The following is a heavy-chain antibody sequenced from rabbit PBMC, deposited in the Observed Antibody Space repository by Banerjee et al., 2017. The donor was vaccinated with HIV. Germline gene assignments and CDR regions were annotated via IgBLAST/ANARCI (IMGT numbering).Heavy chain of an antibody. CDR1: GFSLSSYG. CDR2: IDTGSGST. CDR3: ARGSDCTYGYTDCAFRL. V-gene: IGHV1S40*01. D-gene: IGHD3-1*01. J-gene: IGHJ4*01. Sequence: QSLEKSGGDLVKPGASLTLTCTASGFSLSSYGISWVRQAPGKGLEWIGAIDTGSGSTYYASWAKGRFTISETSSTTVTLQMTSLTAADTATYFCARGSDCTYGYTDCAFRLWGQGTLVTVS.